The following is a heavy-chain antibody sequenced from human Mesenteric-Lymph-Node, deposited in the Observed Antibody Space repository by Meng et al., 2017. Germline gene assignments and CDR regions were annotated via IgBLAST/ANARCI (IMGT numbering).Heavy chain of an antibody. CDR2: ISSSSSYI. J-gene: IGHJ4*02. D-gene: IGHD2-21*02. CDR1: GFTFSSYS. Sequence: GESLKISCAASGFTFSSYSMNWVRQAPGKGLEWVSSISSSSSYIYYADSVKGRFTISRDNAKNSLYLNMNSLRAEDTAMYYCATVGDTGFRAYGYWGQGTLVTVSS. V-gene: IGHV3-21*04. CDR3: ATVGDTGFRAYGY.